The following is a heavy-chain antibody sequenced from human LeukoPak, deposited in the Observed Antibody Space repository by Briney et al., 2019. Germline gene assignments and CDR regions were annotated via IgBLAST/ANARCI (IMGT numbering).Heavy chain of an antibody. D-gene: IGHD3-3*01. J-gene: IGHJ3*02. CDR2: IYTSGST. Sequence: SETLSLTCTVSGGSISSGSYYWSWIRQPAGKGLEWIGRIYTSGSTNYNPSLKSRVTISVDTSKNQFSLKLSSVTAADTAVYYCASLSPGGSTIFGVPYPPYFDIWGQGTMVTVSS. CDR3: ASLSPGGSTIFGVPYPPYFDI. V-gene: IGHV4-61*02. CDR1: GGSISSGSYY.